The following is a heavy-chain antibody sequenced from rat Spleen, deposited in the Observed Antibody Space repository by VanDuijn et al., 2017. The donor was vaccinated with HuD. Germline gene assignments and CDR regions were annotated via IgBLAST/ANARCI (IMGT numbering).Heavy chain of an antibody. D-gene: IGHD1-10*01. J-gene: IGHJ2*01. Sequence: EVHLVESGGGLVQPGRSLKLSCAAPGFTFTNYDMAWVRQAPTKGLEWVASISTGGGNTYYRDSVKGRFTISRDNAKSTLYLQMNSLRSDDTATYYCTRGGNYDFDYWGQGVMVTVSS. CDR3: TRGGNYDFDY. V-gene: IGHV5S23*01. CDR2: ISTGGGNT. CDR1: GFTFTNYD.